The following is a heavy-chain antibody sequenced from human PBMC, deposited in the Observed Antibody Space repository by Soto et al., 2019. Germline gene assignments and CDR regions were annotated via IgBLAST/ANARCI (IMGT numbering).Heavy chain of an antibody. D-gene: IGHD1-7*01. J-gene: IGHJ4*02. CDR3: ARDQGSLELPFDY. CDR2: IWYDGSNK. V-gene: IGHV3-33*01. Sequence: PGGSLRLSCAASGFTFSSYGMHWVRQAPGKGLEWVAVIWYDGSNKYYADSVKGRFTISRDNSKNTLYLQMNSLRAEDTAVYYCARDQGSLELPFDYWGQGTLVTAPQ. CDR1: GFTFSSYG.